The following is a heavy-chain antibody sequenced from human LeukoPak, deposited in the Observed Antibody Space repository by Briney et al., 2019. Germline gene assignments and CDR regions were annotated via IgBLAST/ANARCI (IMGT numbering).Heavy chain of an antibody. CDR3: ARDYYTHAFDI. D-gene: IGHD3-3*01. J-gene: IGHJ3*02. Sequence: GGSLRLSCAASGFTFSSYGMHWVRQAPGKGLEWVAVISYDGSNKYYADSVKGRFTISRDNSKNTLYLQMNSLRAEDTAVYYCARDYYTHAFDIWGQGTMVTVSS. V-gene: IGHV3-30*19. CDR2: ISYDGSNK. CDR1: GFTFSSYG.